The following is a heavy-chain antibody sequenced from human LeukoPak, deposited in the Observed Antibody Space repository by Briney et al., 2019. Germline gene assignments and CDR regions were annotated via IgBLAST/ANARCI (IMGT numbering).Heavy chain of an antibody. CDR2: VSFHGTDK. Sequence: GGSLRLSCAVSGFTVSGNYMSWVRQAPGKGLDWVAVVSFHGTDKFYADSVKGRFTISRDNSKNTLYLQMNSLIPEDTAVYYCARAVPSRQAIDYWGQGTLVTVSS. CDR1: GFTVSGNY. CDR3: ARAVPSRQAIDY. V-gene: IGHV3-30*03. J-gene: IGHJ4*02.